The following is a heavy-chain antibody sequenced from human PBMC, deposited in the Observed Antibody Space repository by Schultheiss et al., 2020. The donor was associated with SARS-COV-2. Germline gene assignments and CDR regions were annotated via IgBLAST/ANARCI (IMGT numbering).Heavy chain of an antibody. D-gene: IGHD3-22*01. J-gene: IGHJ4*02. CDR2: IYYSGST. Sequence: SETLSLTCIVSGGSISSNNYYWSWIRQPPGKGLEWIGYIYYSGSTNYNPSLKSRVTISVDTSKNQFSLKLSSVTAADTAVYYCASHPTYYYDSSGYLFDYWGQGTLVTVSS. CDR3: ASHPTYYYDSSGYLFDY. CDR1: GGSISSNNYY. V-gene: IGHV4-61*01.